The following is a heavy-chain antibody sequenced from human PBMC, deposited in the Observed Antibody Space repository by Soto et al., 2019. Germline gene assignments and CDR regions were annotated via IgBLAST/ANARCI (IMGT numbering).Heavy chain of an antibody. J-gene: IGHJ6*02. Sequence: ASVQVSCKASGYTFTSYAMHWVRQAPGQRLEWMGWINAGNGNTKYSQKFQGRVTITRDTSASTAYMELSSLRSEDTAVYYCARVDTAMVLVNYGMDVWRQGTTVTV. CDR2: INAGNGNT. CDR1: GYTFTSYA. D-gene: IGHD5-18*01. CDR3: ARVDTAMVLVNYGMDV. V-gene: IGHV1-3*01.